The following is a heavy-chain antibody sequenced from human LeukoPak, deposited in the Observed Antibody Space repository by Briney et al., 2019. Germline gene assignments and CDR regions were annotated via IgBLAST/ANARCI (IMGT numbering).Heavy chain of an antibody. J-gene: IGHJ4*02. CDR1: GYTFITYG. Sequence: GASVKVSCKASGYTFITYGISWVRQAPGQGLEWMGWISAYNGNTNYAQNLQGRVTMTTDTSTSTAYMELRSLRSDDTAVYYCATINYDSSGYRYYFDYWGQGTLVTVSS. CDR3: ATINYDSSGYRYYFDY. CDR2: ISAYNGNT. D-gene: IGHD3-22*01. V-gene: IGHV1-18*01.